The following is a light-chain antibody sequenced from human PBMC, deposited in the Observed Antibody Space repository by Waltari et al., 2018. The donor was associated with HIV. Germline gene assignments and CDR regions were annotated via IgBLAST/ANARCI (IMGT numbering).Light chain of an antibody. V-gene: IGLV1-47*01. CDR3: AAWDDSLSGWV. Sequence: QSALTQPPSTSGTPGQTVTIPCSGSSSNIGDNYVSWYQQLPGTAPKLLIYRNSQRPSGVRDRFSGSSSGTSASLAINDLRSEDEAEYHCAAWDDSLSGWVFGGGTNLTVL. J-gene: IGLJ3*02. CDR1: SSNIGDNY. CDR2: RNS.